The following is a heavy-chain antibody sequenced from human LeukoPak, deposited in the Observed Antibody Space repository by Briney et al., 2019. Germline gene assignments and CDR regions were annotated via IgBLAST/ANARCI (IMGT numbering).Heavy chain of an antibody. J-gene: IGHJ3*02. Sequence: GASVKVSCKASGYTFTSYDINWVRQAPGQGLEWMGWIIPIFGTANYAQKFQGRVTITADKSTSTAYMELSSLRSEDTAVYYCARGEGGWYDILTGYYTDAFDIWGQGTMVTVSS. V-gene: IGHV1-69*06. CDR1: GYTFTSYD. D-gene: IGHD3-9*01. CDR2: IIPIFGTA. CDR3: ARGEGGWYDILTGYYTDAFDI.